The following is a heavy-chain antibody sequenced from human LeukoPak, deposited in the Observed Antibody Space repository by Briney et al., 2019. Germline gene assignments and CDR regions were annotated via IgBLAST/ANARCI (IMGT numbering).Heavy chain of an antibody. J-gene: IGHJ4*02. CDR1: GYTFTGYY. V-gene: IGHV1-2*04. Sequence: ASVKVSCHASGYTFTGYYMHWVRQAPGQGLVWMGLINPNSGGTNYAQKFQGWVTITRDTSISTAYMELSRLRSDNTAVYYCARSRGTTYYDFWSGHSSDYFDYWGQGNLVTVSS. CDR3: ARSRGTTYYDFWSGHSSDYFDY. CDR2: INPNSGGT. D-gene: IGHD3-3*01.